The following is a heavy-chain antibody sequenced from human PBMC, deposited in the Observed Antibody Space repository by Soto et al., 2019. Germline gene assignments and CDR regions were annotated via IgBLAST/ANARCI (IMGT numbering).Heavy chain of an antibody. Sequence: QITLKESGPTLVKPTQTLTLTCTFSGFSLSTSGVGVAWIRQPPGKALEWLALIYWDDEKRYRPSLETRLTIYKDPSKNPVVLTITNIDFLDTATYFCAEPPFNGCRCYWFSYSGLGGWGQGTTVTVSS. V-gene: IGHV2-5*02. CDR1: GFSLSTSGVG. CDR3: AEPPFNGCRCYWFSYSGLGG. J-gene: IGHJ6*02. D-gene: IGHD2-15*01. CDR2: IYWDDEK.